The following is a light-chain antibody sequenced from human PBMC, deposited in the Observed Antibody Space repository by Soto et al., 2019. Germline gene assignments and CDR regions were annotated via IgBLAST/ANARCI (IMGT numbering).Light chain of an antibody. CDR2: GAS. Sequence: EIVMTQSPATLSVSPGERATLSCRAGQSVSSNLAWYQQKPGQAPRLLIYGASTRATGIPARFSGSGSGTEFTLTISSLQSEDFAVYYCQQYNNWPGLTFGGGTKV. CDR3: QQYNNWPGLT. CDR1: QSVSSN. V-gene: IGKV3-15*01. J-gene: IGKJ4*01.